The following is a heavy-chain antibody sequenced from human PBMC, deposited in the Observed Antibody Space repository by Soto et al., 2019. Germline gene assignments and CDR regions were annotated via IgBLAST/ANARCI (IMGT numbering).Heavy chain of an antibody. CDR3: ARSYDFWSGYLDAFDI. V-gene: IGHV4-59*08. D-gene: IGHD3-3*01. Sequence: PSETLSLTCTVSGGSICSYYWSWIRQPPGKGLEWIGYIYYSGSTNYNPSLKSRVTISVDTSKNQFSLKLSSVTAADTAVYYCARSYDFWSGYLDAFDIWGQGTMVTVSS. CDR2: IYYSGST. CDR1: GGSICSYY. J-gene: IGHJ3*02.